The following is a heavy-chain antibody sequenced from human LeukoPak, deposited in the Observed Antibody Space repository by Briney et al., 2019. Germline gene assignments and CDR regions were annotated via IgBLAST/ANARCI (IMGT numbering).Heavy chain of an antibody. CDR1: GFTFHNAW. V-gene: IGHV3-15*01. Sequence: SGGSLRLSCVASGFTFHNAWVSWVRQAPGKGLEWVGRIKSKRNGGTTDYAAPVKGRFTVSRDDSTNTLFLQMTSLKADDTGLYYCSTDSYGVPTPFEYWGQGSLVTVSS. D-gene: IGHD4-17*01. J-gene: IGHJ4*02. CDR2: IKSKRNGGTT. CDR3: STDSYGVPTPFEY.